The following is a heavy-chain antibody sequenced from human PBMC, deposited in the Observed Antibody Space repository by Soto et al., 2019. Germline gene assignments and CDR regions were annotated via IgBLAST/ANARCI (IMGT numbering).Heavy chain of an antibody. J-gene: IGHJ4*02. D-gene: IGHD3-22*01. CDR1: GGTFSSYA. V-gene: IGHV1-69*13. Sequence: AVKVSCKASGGTFSSYAISWVRQAPGQGLEWMGGIIPIFGTANYAQKFQGRVTITADESTSTAYMELSSLRSEDTAVYYCARVVALRDRSGYYYASGGYFDYWGQGTLVTVSS. CDR3: ARVVALRDRSGYYYASGGYFDY. CDR2: IIPIFGTA.